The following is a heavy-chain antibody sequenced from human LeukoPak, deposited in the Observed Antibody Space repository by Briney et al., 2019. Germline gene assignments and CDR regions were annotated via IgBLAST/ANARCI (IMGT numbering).Heavy chain of an antibody. D-gene: IGHD2-21*01. CDR1: GFNFSRYA. J-gene: IGHJ4*02. V-gene: IGHV3-23*01. CDR3: GKASYCVHGGCLLDG. CDR2: IRANGETT. Sequence: PGGSLRLSCAASGFNFSRYAMSWVRQAPGEGLQWVSSIRANGETTYYADSVKGRFTISRDNPKNTLFLQMNSLRADDTALYYCGKASYCVHGGCLLDGWGQGILVTVSS.